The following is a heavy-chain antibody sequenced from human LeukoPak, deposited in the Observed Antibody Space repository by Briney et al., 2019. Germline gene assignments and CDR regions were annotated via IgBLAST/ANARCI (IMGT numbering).Heavy chain of an antibody. CDR3: ARSTSPRYYYDSSGSYYFDY. Sequence: GESLKISCKGSGYGFTSYWIGWVRQMPGKGLEWIGIIYPGDSDTRYSPSFQGQVTISADKSISTAYLQWSSLKASDTAMYYCARSTSPRYYYDSSGSYYFDYWGQGTLVTVSS. V-gene: IGHV5-51*01. CDR1: GYGFTSYW. J-gene: IGHJ4*02. CDR2: IYPGDSDT. D-gene: IGHD3-22*01.